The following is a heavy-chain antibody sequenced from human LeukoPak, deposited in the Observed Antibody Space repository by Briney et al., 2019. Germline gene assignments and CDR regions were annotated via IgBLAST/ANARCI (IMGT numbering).Heavy chain of an antibody. CDR3: AKSKGVVPTLDY. CDR2: ISGSGGST. Sequence: GGSLRLSCAASGFTFSSYAMSWVRQAPGKGLEWVSAISGSGGSTYYADSVKGRFTISRDNSKNTLYLQMNSLRAEDAAVYYCAKSKGVVPTLDYWGQGTLVTVSS. V-gene: IGHV3-23*01. J-gene: IGHJ4*02. D-gene: IGHD3-22*01. CDR1: GFTFSSYA.